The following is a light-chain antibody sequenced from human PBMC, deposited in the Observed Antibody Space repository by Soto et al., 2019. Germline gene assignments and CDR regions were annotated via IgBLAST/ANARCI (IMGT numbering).Light chain of an antibody. Sequence: SYELTQPPSVSVAPGKKASINSGGNNIGSKSVHWYQQKPGQAPALVIYYDSDRPSGIPERFSGSNSDNTATLTISRVEAEDEADYYCQVWDSSSDHPVFGGGTKLTVL. J-gene: IGLJ2*01. CDR3: QVWDSSSDHPV. CDR2: YDS. CDR1: NIGSKS. V-gene: IGLV3-21*04.